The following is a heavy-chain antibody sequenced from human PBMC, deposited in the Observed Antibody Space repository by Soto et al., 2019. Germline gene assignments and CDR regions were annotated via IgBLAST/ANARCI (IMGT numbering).Heavy chain of an antibody. V-gene: IGHV3-23*01. D-gene: IGHD4-17*01. CDR1: GFTFSSYA. CDR2: ISGSGGST. J-gene: IGHJ4*02. CDR3: AKDWTTVTTVLDY. Sequence: PGGSLRLSCAASGFTFSSYAMSWVRQAPGKGLEWVSAISGSGGSTYYADSVKGRFTISRDNSKNTLYLQMNSLGAEDTAVYYRAKDWTTVTTVLDYWGQGTLVTVSS.